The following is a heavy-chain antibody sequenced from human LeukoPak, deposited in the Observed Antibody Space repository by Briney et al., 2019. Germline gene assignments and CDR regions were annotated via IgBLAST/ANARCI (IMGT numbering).Heavy chain of an antibody. J-gene: IGHJ4*02. V-gene: IGHV3-7*02. D-gene: IGHD1/OR15-1a*01. CDR2: IKRDGSEK. CDR1: GFKFSEYW. CDR3: ARVGPNWNNFDY. Sequence: GGSLRLSCVASGFKFSEYWMNWVRQAPGKGLEWVANIKRDGSEKYYVDSVKRRFTISRDNAKNSLYLQLNSLRAEDTAVYYCARVGPNWNNFDYWGQGTLVTVSS.